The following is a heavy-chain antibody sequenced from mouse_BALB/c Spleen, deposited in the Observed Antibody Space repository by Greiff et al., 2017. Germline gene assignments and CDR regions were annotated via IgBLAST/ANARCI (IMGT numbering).Heavy chain of an antibody. CDR1: GYTFTSYY. J-gene: IGHJ2*01. CDR3: TRGDGNYESFDY. V-gene: IGHV1S81*02. CDR2: INPSNGGT. D-gene: IGHD2-1*01. Sequence: VQLQQSGAELVKPGASVKLSCKASGYTFTSYYMYWVKQRPGQGLEWIGEINPSNGGTNFNEKFKSKATLTVDKSSSTAYMQLSSLTSEDSAVYYCTRGDGNYESFDYWGQGTTLTVSS.